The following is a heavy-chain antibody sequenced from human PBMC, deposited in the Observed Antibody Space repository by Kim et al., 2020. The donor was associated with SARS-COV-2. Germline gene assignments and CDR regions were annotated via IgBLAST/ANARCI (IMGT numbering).Heavy chain of an antibody. V-gene: IGHV3-33*01. J-gene: IGHJ5*02. CDR1: GFTFSSYG. CDR2: IWYDGSNK. CDR3: ARGHYYDHRLGWFDP. Sequence: GGSLRLSCAASGFTFSSYGMHWVRQAPGKGLEWVAVIWYDGSNKYYADSVRGRFTISRDNSKNTLYLQMDSLTAEDTAVYYCARGHYYDHRLGWFDPWG. D-gene: IGHD3-22*01.